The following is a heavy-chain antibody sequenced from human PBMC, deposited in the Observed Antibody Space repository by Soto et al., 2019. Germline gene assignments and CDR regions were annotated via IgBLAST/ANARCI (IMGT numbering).Heavy chain of an antibody. J-gene: IGHJ3*02. CDR3: TSGSEYCSSTSCYLDI. D-gene: IGHD2-2*01. Sequence: ASVKVSCKASGYTFTSYGISWVRQAPGQGLEWMGWISAYNGNTNYAQKLQGRVTMTTDTSTSTAYMELSSLRSEDTAVYYCTSGSEYCSSTSCYLDIWGQGTMVTVSS. V-gene: IGHV1-18*01. CDR1: GYTFTSYG. CDR2: ISAYNGNT.